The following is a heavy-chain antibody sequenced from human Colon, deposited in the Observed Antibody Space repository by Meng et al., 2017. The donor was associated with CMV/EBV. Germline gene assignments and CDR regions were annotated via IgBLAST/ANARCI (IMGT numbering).Heavy chain of an antibody. J-gene: IGHJ4*02. CDR3: SRGGDPYKIRL. V-gene: IGHV4-31*03. CDR1: GDYVSTGYY. CDR2: IHHSGII. D-gene: IGHD5-24*01. Sequence: LTCTVSGDYVSTGYYWNWIRQHPGKGLEWIGCIHHSGIIYYNPSLTTRATISVDTSKNQFSLNLSSVTAADTAVYYCSRGGDPYKIRLWGQGTLVTVSS.